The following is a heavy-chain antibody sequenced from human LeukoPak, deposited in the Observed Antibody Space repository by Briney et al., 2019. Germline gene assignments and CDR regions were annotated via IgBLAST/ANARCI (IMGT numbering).Heavy chain of an antibody. CDR1: GYSISSGYY. Sequence: SETLSLTCTVSGYSISSGYYWGWIRQPPGKGLEWIGSIYHSGSTYYNPSLKSRVTISVDTSKNQFSLKLSSVTAADTAVYYCARAIARYCSSTSCYAGFYYYYYYMDVWGKGTTVTVSS. CDR2: IYHSGST. CDR3: ARAIARYCSSTSCYAGFYYYYYYMDV. J-gene: IGHJ6*03. D-gene: IGHD2-2*01. V-gene: IGHV4-38-2*02.